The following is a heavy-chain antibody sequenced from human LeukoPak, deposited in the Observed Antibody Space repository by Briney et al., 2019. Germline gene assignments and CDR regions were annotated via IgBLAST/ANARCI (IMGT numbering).Heavy chain of an antibody. CDR1: GFTFSSYA. J-gene: IGHJ4*02. CDR2: ISYDGSNK. V-gene: IGHV3-30*04. CDR3: ARITMVRGGYFDY. D-gene: IGHD3-10*01. Sequence: PGRSLRLSCAASGFTFSSYAMHWVRQAPGEGLEWVAVISYDGSNKYYADSVKGRFTISRDNSKNTLYLQMNSLRAEDTAVYYCARITMVRGGYFDYWGQGTLVTVSS.